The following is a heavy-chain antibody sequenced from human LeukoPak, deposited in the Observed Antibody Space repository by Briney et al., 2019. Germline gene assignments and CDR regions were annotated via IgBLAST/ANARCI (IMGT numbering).Heavy chain of an antibody. Sequence: GGSLRLSCAASGFTLSNYGMHWVRQAPGKGLEWVALIRYDGSNKYYADSVKGRFTISRDNSKNTLYLQMNSLRPEDTAVYYCAKDRVGSRHDYWGQGTLVTVSS. CDR3: AKDRVGSRHDY. D-gene: IGHD1-1*01. CDR1: GFTLSNYG. CDR2: IRYDGSNK. V-gene: IGHV3-30*02. J-gene: IGHJ4*02.